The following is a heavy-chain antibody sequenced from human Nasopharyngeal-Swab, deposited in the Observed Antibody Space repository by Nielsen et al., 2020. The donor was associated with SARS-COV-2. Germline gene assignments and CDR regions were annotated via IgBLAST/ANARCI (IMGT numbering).Heavy chain of an antibody. CDR1: GYTLTDLS. J-gene: IGHJ4*02. Sequence: ASVKVSCKVSGYTLTDLSMHWVRQAPGKGLEWMGGFDPEDGETIYAQKFQGRVTITADESTSTAYMELSSLRSEDTAVYYCASTPNYYDSSGYYFDYWGQGTLVTVSS. V-gene: IGHV1-24*01. CDR3: ASTPNYYDSSGYYFDY. D-gene: IGHD3-22*01. CDR2: FDPEDGET.